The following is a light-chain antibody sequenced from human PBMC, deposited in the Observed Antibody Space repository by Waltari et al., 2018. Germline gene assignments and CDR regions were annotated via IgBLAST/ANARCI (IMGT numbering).Light chain of an antibody. CDR2: WAS. CDR3: QQHYSTPRT. J-gene: IGKJ1*01. CDR1: QNILYSSNNKNY. Sequence: DIVMTQSPDSLAVSLGERATINCKCSQNILYSSNNKNYLAWYQLKPGQAPKLLFYWASTRESGVPDRFSGSGSGTEFTLTINSLQAEDVAVYYCQQHYSTPRTFGQGTKVEIK. V-gene: IGKV4-1*01.